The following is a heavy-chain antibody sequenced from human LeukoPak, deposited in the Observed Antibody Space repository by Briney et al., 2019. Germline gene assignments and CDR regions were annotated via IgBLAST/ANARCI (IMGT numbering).Heavy chain of an antibody. J-gene: IGHJ4*02. CDR2: IYTSGST. D-gene: IGHD1-20*01. CDR3: ARTRPYNWNYVDY. Sequence: KPSETLSLTCTVSGASISSSNYYWSWIRQPPGNGLEWIGRIYTSGSTNYNPSLKSRVTISLDTSKNQFSLKLSSVTAADTAVYYCARTRPYNWNYVDYWGQGTLVTVSS. CDR1: GASISSSNYY. V-gene: IGHV4-61*02.